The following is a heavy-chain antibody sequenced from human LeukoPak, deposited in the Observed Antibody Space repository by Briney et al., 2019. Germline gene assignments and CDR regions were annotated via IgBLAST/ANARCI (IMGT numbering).Heavy chain of an antibody. J-gene: IGHJ5*02. Sequence: SETLSLTCAVYGGSFSGYYWSWIRQPPGKGLEWIGEINHSGSTNYNPSLKSRVTISVDTSKNQFSLKLSSVTAADTAVYYCARGPLGRSNWFDPWGQGTLVTVSS. D-gene: IGHD1-14*01. V-gene: IGHV4-34*01. CDR1: GGSFSGYY. CDR3: ARGPLGRSNWFDP. CDR2: INHSGST.